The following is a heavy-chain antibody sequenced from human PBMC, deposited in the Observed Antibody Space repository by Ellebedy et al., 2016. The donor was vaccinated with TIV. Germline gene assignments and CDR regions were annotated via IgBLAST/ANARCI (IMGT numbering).Heavy chain of an antibody. V-gene: IGHV3-23*01. J-gene: IGHJ3*02. CDR2: FSATDGST. Sequence: GESLKISCAASGFTFSTYAMSWVRRAPGKGLDWVSGFSATDGSTQYADSVKGRFTISRDNSKGMLYLQMDSLRAEDTAIYYCAKSLIAAAGTGAFDIWGQGTMVTVSS. CDR1: GFTFSTYA. CDR3: AKSLIAAAGTGAFDI. D-gene: IGHD6-13*01.